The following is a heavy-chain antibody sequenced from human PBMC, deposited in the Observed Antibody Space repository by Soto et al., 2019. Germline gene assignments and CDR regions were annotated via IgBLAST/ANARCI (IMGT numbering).Heavy chain of an antibody. J-gene: IGHJ3*02. CDR3: AKGGGAYAFDI. CDR1: GFIFSSYA. V-gene: IGHV3-23*01. D-gene: IGHD3-16*01. Sequence: PGGSLRLSCAASGFIFSSYAMSWVRQAPGKGLEWVSAISSSAGGTYYADSVKGRFTISRDNSKNTLYLQMNSLRAEDTAVYYCAKGGGAYAFDIWGQGTMVTASS. CDR2: ISSSAGGT.